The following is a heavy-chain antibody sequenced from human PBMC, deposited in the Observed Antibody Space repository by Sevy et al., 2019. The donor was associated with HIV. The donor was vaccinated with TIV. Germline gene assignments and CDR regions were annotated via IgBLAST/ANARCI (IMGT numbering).Heavy chain of an antibody. CDR1: GFSFSSYW. V-gene: IGHV3-74*01. CDR3: ARDAGFCNH. D-gene: IGHD3-3*01. Sequence: GGSLRLSCAASGFSFSSYWMHWVRQVPGKGLVWVSHIKSDGSSTSYADSVKGRFSISRDKANNTLYLPTNSLRVEDTSVYYCARDAGFCNHWGQGALVTVSS. J-gene: IGHJ1*01. CDR2: IKSDGSST.